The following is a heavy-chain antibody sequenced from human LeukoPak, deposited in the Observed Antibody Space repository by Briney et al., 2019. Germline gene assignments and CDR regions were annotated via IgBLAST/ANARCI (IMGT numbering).Heavy chain of an antibody. CDR3: ARDYYGSGSYPVLFDY. CDR1: GFTFSSYS. CDR2: ISSSSSYI. Sequence: PGGSLRLSCAASGFTFSSYSMNWVRQAPGKGLEWVSSISSSSSYIYYADSVKGRFTISRDNAKNSLYLQMNSLRAEDTAVYYCARDYYGSGSYPVLFDYWGQGTLVTVSS. D-gene: IGHD3-10*01. V-gene: IGHV3-21*01. J-gene: IGHJ4*02.